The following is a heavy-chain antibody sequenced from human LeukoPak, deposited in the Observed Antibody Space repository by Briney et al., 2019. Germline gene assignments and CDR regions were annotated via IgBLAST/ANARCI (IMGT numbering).Heavy chain of an antibody. CDR2: ISYDGSNK. CDR1: GFTFSSYG. V-gene: IGHV3-30*18. Sequence: GGSLRLSCAASGFTFSSYGMHWVRQAPGKGLEWVAVISYDGSNKYYADSVKGRFTISRDNSKNTLYLQMNSLRAEDTAVYYCAKDHRWWFLDYWGQGTLVTVSS. J-gene: IGHJ4*02. D-gene: IGHD2-15*01. CDR3: AKDHRWWFLDY.